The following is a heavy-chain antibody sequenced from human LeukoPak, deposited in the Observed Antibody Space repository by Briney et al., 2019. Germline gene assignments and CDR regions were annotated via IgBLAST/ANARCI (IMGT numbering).Heavy chain of an antibody. V-gene: IGHV1-69*04. CDR2: IIPMLGIA. CDR3: ARDRSPRSGIYYGMDV. Sequence: ASVKVSCKASGGTFSSYAISWVRQAPGQGLEWMGRIIPMLGIANHAQKFQGRVTITADKSTSTAYMELSSLRSEDTAVYYCARDRSPRSGIYYGMDVWGQGTTVTVSS. J-gene: IGHJ6*02. CDR1: GGTFSSYA. D-gene: IGHD1-14*01.